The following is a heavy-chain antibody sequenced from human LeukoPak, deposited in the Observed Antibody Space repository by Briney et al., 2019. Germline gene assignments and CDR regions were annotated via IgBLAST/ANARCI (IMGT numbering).Heavy chain of an antibody. Sequence: ASVKVSCKASGYTFTGYYMHWVRQAPGQGLEWMGWINPNSGGTNYAQKFQGRVTMTRDTSISTAYMELSRLRSDDTAVYYCARLWQLVGNWLDPWGQGTLVTVSS. CDR2: INPNSGGT. D-gene: IGHD6-6*01. CDR1: GYTFTGYY. CDR3: ARLWQLVGNWLDP. V-gene: IGHV1-2*02. J-gene: IGHJ5*02.